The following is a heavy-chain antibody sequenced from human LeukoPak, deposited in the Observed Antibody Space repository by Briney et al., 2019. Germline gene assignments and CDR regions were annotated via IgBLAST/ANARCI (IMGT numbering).Heavy chain of an antibody. CDR1: GYTFTSYD. V-gene: IGHV1-8*01. D-gene: IGHD3-22*01. Sequence: GASVKVSCKASGYTFTSYDINWVRQATGQGLEWMGWMNPNSGNTGYAQKFRGRVTMTRNTSISTAYMELSSLRSEDTAVYYCARGYYYDSSGYFNYWGQGTLVTVSS. CDR2: MNPNSGNT. J-gene: IGHJ4*02. CDR3: ARGYYYDSSGYFNY.